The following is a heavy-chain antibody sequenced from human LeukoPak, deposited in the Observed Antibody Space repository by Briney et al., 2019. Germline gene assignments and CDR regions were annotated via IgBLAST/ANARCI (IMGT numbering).Heavy chain of an antibody. J-gene: IGHJ4*02. CDR3: ASGRGYGDYRGPFDY. V-gene: IGHV1-2*02. CDR2: INPNSGGT. D-gene: IGHD4-17*01. CDR1: GYTSTGYY. Sequence: ASVKVSCKASGYTSTGYYMHWVRQAPGQGLEWMGWINPNSGGTNYAQKFQGRVTMTSDTSISTAYMELSRLRSDDTAVYYCASGRGYGDYRGPFDYWGQGTLVTVSS.